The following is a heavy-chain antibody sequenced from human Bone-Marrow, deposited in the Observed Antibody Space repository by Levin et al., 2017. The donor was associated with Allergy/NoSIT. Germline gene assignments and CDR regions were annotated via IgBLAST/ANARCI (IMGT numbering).Heavy chain of an antibody. CDR1: GFAFTNFD. V-gene: IGHV3-13*01. D-gene: IGHD6-19*01. CDR2: IGLTGDT. Sequence: PGGSLRLSCAASGFAFTNFDMLWVRQVTGKGLEWVSTIGLTGDTHYADSVKGRFTVSREDAKNSVYLQMNSLRVGDTAVYYCTRWPVAGTRDSGMDVWGRGTTVTVSS. CDR3: TRWPVAGTRDSGMDV. J-gene: IGHJ6*02.